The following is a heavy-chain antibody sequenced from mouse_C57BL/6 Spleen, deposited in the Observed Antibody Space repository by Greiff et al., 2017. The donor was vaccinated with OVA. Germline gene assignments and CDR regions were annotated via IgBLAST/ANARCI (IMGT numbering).Heavy chain of an antibody. J-gene: IGHJ2*01. CDR1: GYTFTDYN. V-gene: IGHV1-22*01. D-gene: IGHD1-1*01. CDR2: INPNNGGT. Sequence: EVQLQQSGPELVKPGASVKMSCKASGYTFTDYNMHWVKQSHGKSLEWIGYINPNNGGTSYNQKFKGKATLTVNKSSSTAYMELRSLTSEDSAVYYCAATVVASGGFDYWGQGTTLTVSS. CDR3: AATVVASGGFDY.